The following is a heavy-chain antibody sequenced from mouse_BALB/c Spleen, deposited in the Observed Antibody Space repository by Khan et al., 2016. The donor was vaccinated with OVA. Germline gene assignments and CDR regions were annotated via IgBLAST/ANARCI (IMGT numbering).Heavy chain of an antibody. CDR1: GFSLTNYG. Sequence: QMQLEESGPGLVAPSQSLSITCTISGFSLTNYGVHWVRQPPGKGLEWLVVIWSDGSTSYNSALKSRLIISKDHSKSQVFLKMNSLQTDDPAMYYCARQPYYHYYIMDYWGQGTSVTVSS. D-gene: IGHD2-10*01. CDR3: ARQPYYHYYIMDY. CDR2: IWSDGST. V-gene: IGHV2-6-1*01. J-gene: IGHJ4*01.